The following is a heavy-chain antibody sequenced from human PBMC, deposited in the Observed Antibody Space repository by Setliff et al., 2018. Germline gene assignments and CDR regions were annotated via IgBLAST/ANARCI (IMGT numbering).Heavy chain of an antibody. CDR2: ISSSSSYI. CDR3: ARSVARFLEWLSLPAGGADAFDI. V-gene: IGHV3-21*01. Sequence: GGSLRLSCAASGFTFSSYSMNWVRQAPGKGLEWVSSISSSSSYIYYADSVKGRFTISRDNAKNSLYLQMNSLRAEDTAVYYCARSVARFLEWLSLPAGGADAFDIWGQGTMVTVSS. CDR1: GFTFSSYS. J-gene: IGHJ3*02. D-gene: IGHD3-3*01.